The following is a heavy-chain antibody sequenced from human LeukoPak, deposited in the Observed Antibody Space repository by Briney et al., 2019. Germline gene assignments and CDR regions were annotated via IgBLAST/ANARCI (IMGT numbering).Heavy chain of an antibody. V-gene: IGHV3-15*01. D-gene: IGHD4-17*01. Sequence: GGPLRLSCAASGFTFANAWMSWVRQGPGQGLEWVGRIKTNVQRATTDYAVPVKGRFTISRDDSKNTLYLQINSLRTEDTAVYYCTTDIPYTAGALAYWGRGALVTVSS. CDR2: IKTNVQRATT. CDR1: GFTFANAW. CDR3: TTDIPYTAGALAY. J-gene: IGHJ4*02.